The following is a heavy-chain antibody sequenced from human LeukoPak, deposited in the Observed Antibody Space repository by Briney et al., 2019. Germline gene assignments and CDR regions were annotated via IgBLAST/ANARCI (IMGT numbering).Heavy chain of an antibody. CDR3: AKDMNYGSGSPLVVFFDI. CDR2: ISHGGGSM. Sequence: PGGSLRLSCVASGFRFNSYSMNWVRQAPGKGLEWISYISHGGGSMFFGDSVKGRFTISRDNAKNSLYLQMNSLRAEDTALYYCAKDMNYGSGSPLVVFFDIWGQGTMVTVSS. D-gene: IGHD3-10*01. J-gene: IGHJ3*02. CDR1: GFRFNSYS. V-gene: IGHV3-48*04.